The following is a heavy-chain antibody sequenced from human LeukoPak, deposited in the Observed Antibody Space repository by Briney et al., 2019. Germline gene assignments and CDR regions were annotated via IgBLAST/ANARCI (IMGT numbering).Heavy chain of an antibody. Sequence: AASVKVSCKASGYTFTGYYMHWVRQAPGQGLEWMGWINPNSGGTNYAQKFQGRVTMTRGTSISTAYMELSRLRSDDTAVYYCARGTGKGVVPAAHPYYYYGMDVWGQGTTVTVSS. CDR1: GYTFTGYY. CDR2: INPNSGGT. CDR3: ARGTGKGVVPAAHPYYYYGMDV. V-gene: IGHV1-2*02. J-gene: IGHJ6*02. D-gene: IGHD2-2*01.